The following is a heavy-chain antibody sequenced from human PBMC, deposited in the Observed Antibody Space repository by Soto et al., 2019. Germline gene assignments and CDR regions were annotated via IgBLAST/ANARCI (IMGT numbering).Heavy chain of an antibody. D-gene: IGHD1-20*01. CDR3: AKDAVPYNGKWDWFDS. CDR2: IGGGGTDT. V-gene: IGHV3-23*01. Sequence: DVQLLESGGGLVQPGGSLTLSCAASRFTFSDFAMSWVRQTPGKGLEWVSSIGGGGTDTYYADSVKGRFTISRDNSKNTLYLQMDSLRDEDTAVYYCAKDAVPYNGKWDWFDSWGQGSLVFVSS. J-gene: IGHJ5*01. CDR1: RFTFSDFA.